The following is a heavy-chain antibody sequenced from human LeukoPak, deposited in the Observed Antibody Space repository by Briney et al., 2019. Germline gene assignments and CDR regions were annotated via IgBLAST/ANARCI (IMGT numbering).Heavy chain of an antibody. CDR2: ISGSGGTT. CDR3: AKPVFGGSYSHYYYYMDV. CDR1: GFIFSSYG. Sequence: GGSLRLSCAASGFIFSSYGMSWVRQAPGKGLEWVSGISGSGGTTYYADSVKGRFTISRDNSKNTLYLQMNSLRADDTAVYYCAKPVFGGSYSHYYYYMDVWGKGTTVTISS. D-gene: IGHD1-26*01. J-gene: IGHJ6*03. V-gene: IGHV3-23*01.